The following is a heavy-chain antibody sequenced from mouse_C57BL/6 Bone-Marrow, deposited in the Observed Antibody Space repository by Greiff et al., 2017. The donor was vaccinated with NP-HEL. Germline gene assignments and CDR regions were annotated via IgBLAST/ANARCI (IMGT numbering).Heavy chain of an antibody. Sequence: EVQLQQSGPVLVKPGASVKMSCKASGYTFTDYYMNWVKQSHGKSLEWIGVINPYNGGTSYNQKFKGKATLTVDKSSSTAYMELNSLTSEDSAVYYCARVGDYFDYWGQGTTLTVSS. CDR1: GYTFTDYY. CDR2: INPYNGGT. J-gene: IGHJ2*01. V-gene: IGHV1-19*01. CDR3: ARVGDYFDY.